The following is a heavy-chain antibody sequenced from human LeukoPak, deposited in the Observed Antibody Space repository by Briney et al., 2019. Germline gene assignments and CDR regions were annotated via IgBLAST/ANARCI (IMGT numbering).Heavy chain of an antibody. D-gene: IGHD3-10*01. J-gene: IGHJ4*02. CDR3: ARSSLRTYYYGSGSYYNCDY. CDR1: GGTFSSYA. CDR2: IIPIFGTA. Sequence: SVMVSCKASGGTFSSYAISWVRQAPGQGLEWMGGIIPIFGTANYAQKFQGRVTITTDESTSTAYMELSSPRSEGTAVYYCARSSLRTYYYGSGSYYNCDYWGQGTLVTVSS. V-gene: IGHV1-69*05.